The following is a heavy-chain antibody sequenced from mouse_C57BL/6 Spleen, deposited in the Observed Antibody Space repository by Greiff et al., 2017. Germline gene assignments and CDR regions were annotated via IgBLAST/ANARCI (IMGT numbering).Heavy chain of an antibody. J-gene: IGHJ2*01. CDR1: GFTFSSYA. V-gene: IGHV5-4*01. D-gene: IGHD2-12*01. Sequence: EVQRVESGGGLVKPGGSLKLSCAASGFTFSSYAMSWVRQTPEKRLEWVATISDGGSYTYYPDNVKGRFTISRDNAKNNLYLQMSHLKSEDTAMYYCARDPYYSYFDYWGQGTTLTVSS. CDR2: ISDGGSYT. CDR3: ARDPYYSYFDY.